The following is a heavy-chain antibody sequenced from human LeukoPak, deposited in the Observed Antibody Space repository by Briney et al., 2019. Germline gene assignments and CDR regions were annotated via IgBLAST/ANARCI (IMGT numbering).Heavy chain of an antibody. Sequence: GAPVKVSCKASGYTFTSYGISWVRQAPGQGLEWMGWISAYNGNTNYAQKLQGRVTMTTDTSTSTAYMELRSLGSDDTAVYYCARGEGYCSGGSCLLFDYWGQGTLVTVSS. D-gene: IGHD2-15*01. V-gene: IGHV1-18*01. CDR3: ARGEGYCSGGSCLLFDY. J-gene: IGHJ4*02. CDR1: GYTFTSYG. CDR2: ISAYNGNT.